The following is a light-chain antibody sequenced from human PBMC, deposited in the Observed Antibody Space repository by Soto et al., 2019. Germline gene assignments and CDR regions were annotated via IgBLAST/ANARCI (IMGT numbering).Light chain of an antibody. J-gene: IGKJ2*01. CDR3: QQYGSSPGT. CDR2: GAS. Sequence: EIVLTQSPGTLSLSPGERATLSCRASQSVSSSYLAWYQQKPGQAPRLLIYGASSRATGIPDRFSGSGSGTDFTLTISRLEPEDCAVYCCQQYGSSPGTFGQGTKLEIK. V-gene: IGKV3-20*01. CDR1: QSVSSSY.